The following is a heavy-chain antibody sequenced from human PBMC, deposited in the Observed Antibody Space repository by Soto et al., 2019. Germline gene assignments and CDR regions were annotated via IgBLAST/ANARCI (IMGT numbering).Heavy chain of an antibody. D-gene: IGHD3-22*01. J-gene: IGHJ3*02. Sequence: QLQLQESGPGLVKPSETLSLTCTVSGGSISSSSYYWGWIRQPPGKGLEWIGSIYYSGSSYYDPSLQSRVTISVVTSKNQFSLMLSSVTAADTAVYYCVSYDSSGYDAFDIWRQGTMVTVPS. CDR2: IYYSGSS. CDR3: VSYDSSGYDAFDI. V-gene: IGHV4-39*01. CDR1: GGSISSSSYY.